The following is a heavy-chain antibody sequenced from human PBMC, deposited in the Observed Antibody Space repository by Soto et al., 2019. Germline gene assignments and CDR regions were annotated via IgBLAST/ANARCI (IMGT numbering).Heavy chain of an antibody. CDR2: ISSSSRTI. CDR1: GFTLSDYY. J-gene: IGHJ4*02. D-gene: IGHD5-18*01. Sequence: PGGSLRLSCAASGFTLSDYYMSWIRQAPGKGLEWVSYISSSSRTIYYADSVRGRFTISRDNAENSVYLQMNSLRAEDTALYYCARHSEHLDYWGQGIMVTVSS. V-gene: IGHV3-11*01. CDR3: ARHSEHLDY.